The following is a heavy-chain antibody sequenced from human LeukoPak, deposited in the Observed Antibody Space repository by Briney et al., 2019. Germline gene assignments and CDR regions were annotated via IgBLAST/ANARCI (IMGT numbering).Heavy chain of an antibody. D-gene: IGHD3-22*01. J-gene: IGHJ4*02. CDR2: MNPNSGNT. CDR3: ARAKYYDSSGYPLDY. CDR1: GYTFTSYD. V-gene: IGHV1-8*03. Sequence: GATVKVSCKASGYTFTSYDINWVRQATGQGLEWMGWMNPNSGNTGYAQKFQGRVTITRNTSISAAYMELSSLRSEDTAVYYCARAKYYDSSGYPLDYWGQGTLVTVSS.